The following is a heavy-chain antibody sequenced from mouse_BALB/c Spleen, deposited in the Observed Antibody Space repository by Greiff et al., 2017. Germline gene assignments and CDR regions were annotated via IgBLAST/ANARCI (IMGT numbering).Heavy chain of an antibody. Sequence: VQRVESGPGLVAPSQSLSITCTVSGFSLTSYGVHWVRQPPGKGLEWLGVIWAGGSTNYNSALMSRLSISKDNSKSQVFLKMNSLQTDDTAMYYCARGTRYYAMDYWGQGTSVTVSS. CDR3: ARGTRYYAMDY. CDR2: IWAGGST. V-gene: IGHV2-9*02. D-gene: IGHD5-1*01. J-gene: IGHJ4*01. CDR1: GFSLTSYG.